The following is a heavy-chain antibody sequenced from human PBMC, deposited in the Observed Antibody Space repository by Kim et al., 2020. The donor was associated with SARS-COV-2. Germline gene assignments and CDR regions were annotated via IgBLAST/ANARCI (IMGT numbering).Heavy chain of an antibody. CDR2: INHSGST. CDR3: ARVLIPRRWAQNTYYYDSSGYWNSYGMDV. CDR1: GGSFSGYY. J-gene: IGHJ6*02. Sequence: SETLSLTCAVYGGSFSGYYWSWIRQPPGKGLEWIGEINHSGSTNYNPSLKSRVTISVDTSKNQFSLKLSSVTAADTAVYYCARVLIPRRWAQNTYYYDSSGYWNSYGMDVWGQGTTVTVSS. D-gene: IGHD3-22*01. V-gene: IGHV4-34*01.